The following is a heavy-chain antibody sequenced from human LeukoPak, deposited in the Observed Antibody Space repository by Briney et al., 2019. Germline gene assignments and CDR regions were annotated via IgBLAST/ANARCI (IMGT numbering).Heavy chain of an antibody. D-gene: IGHD3-3*01. CDR1: GGSISSGDYY. J-gene: IGHJ5*02. CDR3: ARGGTTIFGVVTYNWFDP. Sequence: SSETLSLTCTVSGGSISSGDYYWSWIRQPPGKGLEWIGYIYYSGSTYYNPSLKSRVTISVDTSKNQFSLKLSSVTAADTAVYYCARGGTTIFGVVTYNWFDPWGQGTLVTVSS. CDR2: IYYSGST. V-gene: IGHV4-30-4*01.